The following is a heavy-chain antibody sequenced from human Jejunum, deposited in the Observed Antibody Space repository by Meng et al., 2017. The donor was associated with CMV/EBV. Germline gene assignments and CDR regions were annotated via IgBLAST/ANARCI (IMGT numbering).Heavy chain of an antibody. CDR2: IYYSGYT. V-gene: IGHV4-59*01. CDR3: AKFSATGAYYLGMDV. J-gene: IGHJ6*02. D-gene: IGHD7-27*01. CDR1: GASIRSYY. Sequence: SGASIRSYYWTWILQPPGKGLEWIGCIYYSGYTNYNPSLKSRVTISVDTSRNQFSLRLTSVTAADTAVYFCAKFSATGAYYLGMDVWGQGTSVTVSS.